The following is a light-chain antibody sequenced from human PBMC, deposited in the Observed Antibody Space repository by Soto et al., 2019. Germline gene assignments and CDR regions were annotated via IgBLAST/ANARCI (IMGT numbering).Light chain of an antibody. CDR3: AAWDDSLNGV. CDR1: SFNIGSNT. CDR2: SNN. Sequence: QSVLNQPPPASGTPGQRVTISCSGKSFNIGSNTVNWYQQLPGTAPKRLIYSNNQRPSGVPDRFSGSKSGTSASLAISGLQSEDEADYYCAAWDDSLNGVFGTGTKVTVL. J-gene: IGLJ1*01. V-gene: IGLV1-44*01.